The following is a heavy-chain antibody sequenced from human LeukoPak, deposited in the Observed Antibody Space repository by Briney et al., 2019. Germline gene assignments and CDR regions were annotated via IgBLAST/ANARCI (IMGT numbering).Heavy chain of an antibody. D-gene: IGHD6-19*01. J-gene: IGHJ4*02. CDR2: IDTSSTTM. CDR1: GFTVSSNY. CDR3: ARVGSGWYPMYYFDY. V-gene: IGHV3-48*04. Sequence: GGSLRLSCAASGFTVSSNYMSWVRQAPGKGLEWVSFIDTSSTTMYYTDSVKGRFTISRDNAKNSLYLQMNSLRAEDTAVYYCARVGSGWYPMYYFDYWGQGTLVTVSS.